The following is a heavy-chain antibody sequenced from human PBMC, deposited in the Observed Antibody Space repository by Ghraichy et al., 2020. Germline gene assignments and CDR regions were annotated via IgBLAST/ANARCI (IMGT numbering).Heavy chain of an antibody. V-gene: IGHV3-20*04. CDR1: GFTLHYHG. CDR3: VRDFLQQHHFAPIDY. CDR2: INGNGDIT. Sequence: ESLNISCAASGFTLHYHGMSWVRQAPGKGLEWVSGINGNGDITDYADSVKGRFTISRDNAKNSLYLQMNSLRAEDTAFYYCVRDFLQQHHFAPIDYWGQGTLVTVSS. J-gene: IGHJ4*02. D-gene: IGHD2/OR15-2a*01.